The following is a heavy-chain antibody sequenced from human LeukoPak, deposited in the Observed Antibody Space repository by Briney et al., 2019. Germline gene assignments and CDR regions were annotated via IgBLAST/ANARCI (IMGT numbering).Heavy chain of an antibody. J-gene: IGHJ4*02. CDR3: ARETDWGDSSGGPLFDY. CDR1: GGSISSYY. D-gene: IGHD3-22*01. CDR2: IYYSGST. Sequence: PSETLSLTCTVSGGSISSYYWSWIRQPPGKGLEWIGYIYYSGSTNHNPSLKSRVTISVDTSKNQFSLKLSSVTAADTAVYYCARETDWGDSSGGPLFDYWGQGTLVTVSS. V-gene: IGHV4-59*01.